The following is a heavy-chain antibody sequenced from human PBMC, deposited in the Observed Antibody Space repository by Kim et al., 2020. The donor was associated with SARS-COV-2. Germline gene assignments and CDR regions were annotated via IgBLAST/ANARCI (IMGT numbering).Heavy chain of an antibody. V-gene: IGHV3-13*01. CDR1: GFTFSSYD. CDR2: IGTAGDT. Sequence: GGSLRLSCAASGFTFSSYDMHWVRQATGKGLEWVSAIGTAGDTYYPGSVKGRFTISRENAKNSLYLQMNSLRAGDTAVYYCARAGFGELSHYGMDVWGQGATVTVSS. J-gene: IGHJ6*02. CDR3: ARAGFGELSHYGMDV. D-gene: IGHD3-10*01.